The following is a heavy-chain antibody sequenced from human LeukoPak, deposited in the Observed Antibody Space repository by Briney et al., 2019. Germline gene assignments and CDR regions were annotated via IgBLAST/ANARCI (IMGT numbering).Heavy chain of an antibody. CDR1: GGTFSSYA. D-gene: IGHD2-8*02. J-gene: IGHJ1*01. CDR3: ARSLPGGLLSLEIYEFAEYFQH. V-gene: IGHV1-69*04. Sequence: SVKVSCKASGGTFSSYAISWVRQAPGQGLEWMGRIIPILGIANYAQKFQGRVTITADKSTSTAYMELSSLRSEDTAVYYCARSLPGGLLSLEIYEFAEYFQHWGQGTLVTVSS. CDR2: IIPILGIA.